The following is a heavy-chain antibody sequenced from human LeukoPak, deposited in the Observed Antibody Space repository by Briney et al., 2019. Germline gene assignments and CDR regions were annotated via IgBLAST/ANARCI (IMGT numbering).Heavy chain of an antibody. D-gene: IGHD3-22*01. CDR3: ARDGSSGYHDY. Sequence: SETLSLTCTVSGDSISSSSYYWGWIRQPPGKGLEWIGSIYHSGSTYYNPSLKSRVTISVDTSKNQFSLKLSSVTAADTAVYYCARDGSSGYHDYWGQGTLVTVSS. J-gene: IGHJ4*02. V-gene: IGHV4-39*07. CDR2: IYHSGST. CDR1: GDSISSSSYY.